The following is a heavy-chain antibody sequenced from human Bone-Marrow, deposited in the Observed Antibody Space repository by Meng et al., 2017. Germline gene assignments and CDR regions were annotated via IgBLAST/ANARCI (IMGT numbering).Heavy chain of an antibody. CDR2: IYHSGST. CDR3: ARVRVEYWYFDL. Sequence: EQLRGPGPGLVKPSGTLSLTCAVSGGSIRSSNWWSWVRQPPGKGLEWIGEIYHSGSTNYNPSLKSRVTISVDKSKNQFSLKLSSVTAADTAVYYCARVRVEYWYFDLWGRGTLVTVSS. CDR1: GGSIRSSNW. V-gene: IGHV4-4*02. J-gene: IGHJ2*01.